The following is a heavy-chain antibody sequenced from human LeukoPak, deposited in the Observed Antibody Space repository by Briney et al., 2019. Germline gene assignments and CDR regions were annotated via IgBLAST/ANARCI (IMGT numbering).Heavy chain of an antibody. V-gene: IGHV3-48*03. Sequence: GGSLRLSCAASGFTFSSYEMNWVRQAPGKGLEWVSYISSSGSTIYYADSVKGRFTISRDNAKNPLYLQMNSLRAEDTAIYYCARERAATSDYWGQGTLVTVSS. CDR3: ARERAATSDY. J-gene: IGHJ4*02. CDR2: ISSSGSTI. CDR1: GFTFSSYE.